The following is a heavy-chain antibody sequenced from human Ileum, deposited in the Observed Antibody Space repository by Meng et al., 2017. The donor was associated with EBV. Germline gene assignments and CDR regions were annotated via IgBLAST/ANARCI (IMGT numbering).Heavy chain of an antibody. J-gene: IGHJ4*02. V-gene: IGHV4-30-2*01. D-gene: IGHD2-8*01. CDR3: ARAHPVCYFFDY. CDR1: DLSTTCCGHS. CDR2: IHSSGDT. Sequence: LRSCVSALRRRSYPRVPLCVFGDLSTTCCGHSGSWTPRQTRKGLGWIKDIHSSGDTSHNPSVKVRVTRSVYRSRNQFSLKLSSVTATDTAVYYCARAHPVCYFFDYWGQGTLVTVSS.